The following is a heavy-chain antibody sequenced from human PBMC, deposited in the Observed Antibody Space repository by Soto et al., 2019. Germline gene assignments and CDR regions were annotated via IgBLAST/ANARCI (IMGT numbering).Heavy chain of an antibody. CDR1: GYTLTELS. Sequence: ASVKVSCKVSGYTLTELSMHWVRQAPGKGLEWMGGFDPEDGETIYAQKFQGRVTMTEDTSTDTAYMELSSLRSEDTAVYYCATDSRVTRYNWNYVDFDYWGRGTLVTVSS. J-gene: IGHJ4*02. CDR2: FDPEDGET. V-gene: IGHV1-24*01. D-gene: IGHD1-7*01. CDR3: ATDSRVTRYNWNYVDFDY.